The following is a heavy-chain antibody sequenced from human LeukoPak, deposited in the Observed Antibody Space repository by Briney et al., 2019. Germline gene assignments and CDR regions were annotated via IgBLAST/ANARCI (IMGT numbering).Heavy chain of an antibody. CDR3: ARDGEWLRDAFDI. J-gene: IGHJ3*02. D-gene: IGHD6-19*01. Sequence: SETLSLTCTASGGSISSGSYYWSWIRQPAGKGLEWIGRIYTSGSTNYNPSLKSRVTISVDTSKNQFSLKLSSVTAADTAVYYCARDGEWLRDAFDIWGQGTMVTVSS. CDR1: GGSISSGSYY. CDR2: IYTSGST. V-gene: IGHV4-61*02.